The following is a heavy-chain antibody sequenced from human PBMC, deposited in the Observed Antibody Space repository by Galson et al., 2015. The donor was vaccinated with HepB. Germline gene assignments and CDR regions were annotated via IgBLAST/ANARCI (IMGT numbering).Heavy chain of an antibody. D-gene: IGHD3-9*01. CDR2: IKQDGSEK. V-gene: IGHV3-7*03. CDR1: GFTFSSYW. J-gene: IGHJ4*02. Sequence: SLRLSCAASGFTFSSYWMSWVRQAPGKGLEWVANIKQDGSEKYYVDSVKGRFTISRDNAKNSLYLQMSSLRAEDTAVYYCARDSGILRDFCFDYWGQGTLVTVSS. CDR3: ARDSGILRDFCFDY.